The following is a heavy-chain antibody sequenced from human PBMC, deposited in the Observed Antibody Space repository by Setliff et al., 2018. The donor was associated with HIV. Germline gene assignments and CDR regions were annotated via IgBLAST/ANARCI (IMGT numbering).Heavy chain of an antibody. CDR1: GGSISTSNYY. Sequence: SETLSLTCTVSGGSISTSNYYWGWVRQPPGKGLEWVGNVDYTGSTYYNPSLKSRVTISIDTSKNQFSLKLSSVTAADTAVYYCARQRGGRVTIFGVSGGWFDPWGQGTLVTVSS. CDR2: VDYTGST. J-gene: IGHJ5*02. D-gene: IGHD3-3*01. V-gene: IGHV4-39*01. CDR3: ARQRGGRVTIFGVSGGWFDP.